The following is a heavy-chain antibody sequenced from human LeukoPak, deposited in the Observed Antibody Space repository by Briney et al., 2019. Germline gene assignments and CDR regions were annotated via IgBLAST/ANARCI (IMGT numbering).Heavy chain of an antibody. CDR3: ARVAPAFPRLDY. Sequence: PSETLSLTCTVSGGSISSYYWSWLRQPPGKGLEWIGYIYYSGSTNYNPSLKSRVTISVDTSKNQFSLKLSSVTAADTAVYYCARVAPAFPRLDYWGQGTLVTVSS. J-gene: IGHJ4*02. CDR2: IYYSGST. V-gene: IGHV4-59*01. CDR1: GGSISSYY.